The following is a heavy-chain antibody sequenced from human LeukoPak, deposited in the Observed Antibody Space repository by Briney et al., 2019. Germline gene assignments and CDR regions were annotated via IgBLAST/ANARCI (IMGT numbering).Heavy chain of an antibody. V-gene: IGHV3-23*01. J-gene: IGHJ4*02. CDR3: AKDGLFGELSY. CDR1: GFTFSSYG. Sequence: GGSLRLSCAASGFTFSSYGMSWVRQAPGKGLEWVSAISGSGGSTYYADSVKGRFTISRDNSKNTLYLQMNSLRAEDTAVYYCAKDGLFGELSYWGQGTLVTVSS. D-gene: IGHD3-10*02. CDR2: ISGSGGST.